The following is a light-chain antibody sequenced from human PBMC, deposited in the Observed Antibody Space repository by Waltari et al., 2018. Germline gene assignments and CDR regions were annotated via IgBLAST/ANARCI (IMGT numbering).Light chain of an antibody. Sequence: DIQMTQSPSTLSASVGDRVTITCRASQSISSWLAWYQQKPGKAPKLLIYKASSLESGVPPRFSGSGSGTEFTLTISSLQPDDFATYYCQQYNSYCTFGQGTKLEIK. V-gene: IGKV1-5*03. CDR2: KAS. CDR3: QQYNSYCT. CDR1: QSISSW. J-gene: IGKJ2*02.